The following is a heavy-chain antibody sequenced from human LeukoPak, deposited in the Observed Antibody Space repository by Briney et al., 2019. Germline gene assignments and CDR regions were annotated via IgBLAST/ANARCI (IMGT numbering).Heavy chain of an antibody. CDR1: GFTFSSYA. J-gene: IGHJ4*02. V-gene: IGHV3-23*01. Sequence: PGGSLRLSCAASGFTFSSYAMSWVRQAPGKGLEWVSAISGSGGSTYYADSVKGRFTISRDNSKNTLYLQMNSLRAEDTAVYYCAKDQGNWNYGSVFDYWGQGTLVTVSS. CDR2: ISGSGGST. D-gene: IGHD1-7*01. CDR3: AKDQGNWNYGSVFDY.